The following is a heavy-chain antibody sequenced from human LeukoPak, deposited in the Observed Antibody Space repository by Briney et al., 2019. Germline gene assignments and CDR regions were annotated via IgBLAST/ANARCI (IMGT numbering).Heavy chain of an antibody. CDR3: ARGQLGHYYYYGMDV. CDR2: IYSGGST. J-gene: IGHJ6*02. V-gene: IGHV3-53*01. Sequence: QPGGSLRLSCAASGFTVSSNYMSWVRQAPGKGLEWVSVIYSGGSTYYADSVKGRFTISRDNAKNSLYLQMNSLRAEDTAVYYCARGQLGHYYYYGMDVWGQGTTVTVSS. CDR1: GFTVSSNY. D-gene: IGHD6-6*01.